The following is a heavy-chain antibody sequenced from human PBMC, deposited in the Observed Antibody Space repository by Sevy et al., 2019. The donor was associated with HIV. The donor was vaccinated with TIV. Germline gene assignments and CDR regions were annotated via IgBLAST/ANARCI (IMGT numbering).Heavy chain of an antibody. CDR1: GFDFSIYS. D-gene: IGHD2-8*01. J-gene: IGHJ4*02. Sequence: RGSLRLSCAASGFDFSIYSMSWVRQAPGKGLEWVSTLSFGCGKINYADSVKGRFTISRDNSKSSVYLQMNNMRVEDTAVDYCAREGCTKPHDYWGQGTLVLVSS. CDR3: AREGCTKPHDY. V-gene: IGHV3-23*01. CDR2: LSFGCGKI.